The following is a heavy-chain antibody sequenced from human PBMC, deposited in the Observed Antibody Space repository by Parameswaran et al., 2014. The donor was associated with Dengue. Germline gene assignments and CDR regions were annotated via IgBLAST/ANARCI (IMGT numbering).Heavy chain of an antibody. D-gene: IGHD4-17*01. J-gene: IGHJ4*02. CDR2: IIPIFGTA. V-gene: IGHV1-69*01. CDR3: ARDIPPDNGDYDRTLLVDY. Sequence: SWVRQAPGQGLEWMGGIIPIFGTANYAQKFQGRVTITADESTSTAYMELSRLRSDDTAVYYCARDIPPDNGDYDRTLLVDYWGQGTLVTVSS.